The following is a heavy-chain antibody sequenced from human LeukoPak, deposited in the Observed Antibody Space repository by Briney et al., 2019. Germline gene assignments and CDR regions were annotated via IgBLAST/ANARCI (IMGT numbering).Heavy chain of an antibody. V-gene: IGHV3-49*04. CDR3: IRDDGEYKGDY. J-gene: IGHJ4*02. CDR2: IRNKDYGRTT. CDR1: GFTLGDYA. D-gene: IGHD4-17*01. Sequence: PGESLRLSCTASGFTLGDYALSWVRPAPGKGREWVGFIRNKDYGRTTDYAAYVKGRFTISRDDSKSSVYLQMDSVKAEDTAVYYCIRDDGEYKGDYWGQGTLVSVSS.